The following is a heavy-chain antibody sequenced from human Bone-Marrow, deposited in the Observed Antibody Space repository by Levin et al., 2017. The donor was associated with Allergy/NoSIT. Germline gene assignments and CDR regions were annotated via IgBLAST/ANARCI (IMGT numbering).Heavy chain of an antibody. V-gene: IGHV3-33*01. CDR2: IWYDGSNK. CDR3: ARENADTAWAFDI. J-gene: IGHJ3*02. D-gene: IGHD5-18*01. Sequence: PGGSLRLSCAASGFTFSSYGMHWVRQAPGKGLEWVAVIWYDGSNKYYADSVKGRFTISRDNSKNTLYLQMNSLRAEDTAVYYCARENADTAWAFDIWGQGTMVTVSS. CDR1: GFTFSSYG.